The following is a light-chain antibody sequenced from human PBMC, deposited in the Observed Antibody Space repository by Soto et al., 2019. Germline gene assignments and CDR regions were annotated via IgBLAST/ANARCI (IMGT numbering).Light chain of an antibody. CDR3: QLRSSWPPYT. J-gene: IGKJ2*01. V-gene: IGKV3-11*01. CDR2: DAS. Sequence: EIVLTQSPATLSLSPGEGASLSCRASQSVGTYMAWYQHKPGQAPRLLIYDASKRATGIPARFSGSGSGTNFTFTISSLEPADFALYFCQLRSSWPPYTFVQGTKLGIK. CDR1: QSVGTY.